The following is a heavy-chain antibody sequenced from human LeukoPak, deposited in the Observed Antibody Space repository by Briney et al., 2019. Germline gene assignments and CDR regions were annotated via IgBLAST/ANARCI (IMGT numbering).Heavy chain of an antibody. CDR3: ARDPGYSGYEYYFDY. CDR1: GFTVSSNY. V-gene: IGHV3-66*01. D-gene: IGHD5-12*01. Sequence: GGSLRLSCAASGFTVSSNYMSWVRQAPGKGLEWVSVIYSGGSTYYADSVEGRFTISRDNSKNTLYLQMNSLRAEDTAVYYCARDPGYSGYEYYFDYWGQGTLVTVSS. CDR2: IYSGGST. J-gene: IGHJ4*02.